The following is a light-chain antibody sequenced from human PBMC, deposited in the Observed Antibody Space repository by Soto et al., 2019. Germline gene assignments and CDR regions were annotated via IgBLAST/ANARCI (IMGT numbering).Light chain of an antibody. CDR2: GAS. Sequence: EIVMTQSPATLSVSPRERATLSCRASQSVSSNLAWYQQKPGQAPRLLIYGASTRATGIPARFSGSGSGTEFTLTISSLQSEDFAVYYCQQYNNWPGTLTFGGGTKVEIK. CDR1: QSVSSN. CDR3: QQYNNWPGTLT. V-gene: IGKV3-15*01. J-gene: IGKJ4*01.